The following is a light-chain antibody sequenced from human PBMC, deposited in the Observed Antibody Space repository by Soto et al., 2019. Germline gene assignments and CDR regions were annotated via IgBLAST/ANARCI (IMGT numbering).Light chain of an antibody. J-gene: IGLJ1*01. CDR3: QSYDSSLSGYV. CDR1: SSNIGAGYD. Sequence: QSVLTQPPSVSGAPGQRVTISCTGISSNIGAGYDVHWYQQLPGTAPKLLIYGNSNRPSGVPLRFSGSKSGTSASLAITGLQAEDEADYSCQSYDSSLSGYVFGTGTKLTVL. CDR2: GNS. V-gene: IGLV1-40*01.